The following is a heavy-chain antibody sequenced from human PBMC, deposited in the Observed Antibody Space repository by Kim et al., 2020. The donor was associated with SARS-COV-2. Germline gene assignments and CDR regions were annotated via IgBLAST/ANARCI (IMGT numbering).Heavy chain of an antibody. Sequence: NSVKCRFTISRDNSKNTLYLQMGSLRAEDMAVYYCAREGRSSSWYSYFDYWGQGTLVTVSS. V-gene: IGHV3-64*01. J-gene: IGHJ4*02. D-gene: IGHD6-13*01. CDR3: AREGRSSSWYSYFDY.